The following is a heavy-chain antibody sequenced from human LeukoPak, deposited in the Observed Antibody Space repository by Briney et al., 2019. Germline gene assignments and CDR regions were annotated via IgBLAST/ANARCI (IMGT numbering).Heavy chain of an antibody. V-gene: IGHV6-1*01. Sequence: SQTLSLTCAISGDSVSSNSAAWNWIRQSPSKGLEWLGRTYYRSKWYNDYAVSVKSRITINPDTSKNQFSLQLNSVTPEDTAVYYCARAGWELGSETIDYWGQGTLVTVSS. CDR2: TYYRSKWYN. CDR3: ARAGWELGSETIDY. CDR1: GDSVSSNSAA. D-gene: IGHD1-26*01. J-gene: IGHJ4*02.